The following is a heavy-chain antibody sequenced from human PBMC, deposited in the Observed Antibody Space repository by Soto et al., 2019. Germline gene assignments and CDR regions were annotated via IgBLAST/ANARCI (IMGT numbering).Heavy chain of an antibody. D-gene: IGHD5-18*01. V-gene: IGHV3-23*01. Sequence: GGSLRLSCAASGFTFSSYAMSWVRQAPGKGLEWVSAISGSGGSTYYAESVKGRFTISRDNSKNTLYLQMNSLRAEDTAVYYCAKMKVQLWFFFDYWGQGTLVTVSS. CDR1: GFTFSSYA. J-gene: IGHJ4*02. CDR2: ISGSGGST. CDR3: AKMKVQLWFFFDY.